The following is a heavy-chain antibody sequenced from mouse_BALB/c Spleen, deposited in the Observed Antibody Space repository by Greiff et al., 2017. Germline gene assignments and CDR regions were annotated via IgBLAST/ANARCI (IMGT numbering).Heavy chain of an antibody. CDR3: ARDIEDYDYDGYAMDY. Sequence: EVQLVESGGGLVQPGGSLRLSCATSGFTFTDYYMSWVRQPPGKALEWLGFIRNKANGYTTEYSASVKGRFTISRDNSQSILYLQMNTLRAEDSATYYCARDIEDYDYDGYAMDYWGQGTSVTVSS. D-gene: IGHD2-4*01. V-gene: IGHV7-3*02. CDR1: GFTFTDYY. J-gene: IGHJ4*01. CDR2: IRNKANGYTT.